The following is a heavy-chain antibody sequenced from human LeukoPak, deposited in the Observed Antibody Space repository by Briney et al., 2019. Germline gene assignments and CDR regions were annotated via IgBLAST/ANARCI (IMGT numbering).Heavy chain of an antibody. V-gene: IGHV3-49*04. J-gene: IGHJ4*02. Sequence: GRSLRLSCTASEFTFGDYAMSWVRQAPGKGLEWVGFIRSKAYGGTTEYAASVKGRFTISRDDSKSIAYLQMNSLKTEDTAVYYCTRKSYSQGFDYWGQGTLVTVSS. CDR1: EFTFGDYA. D-gene: IGHD6-13*01. CDR2: IRSKAYGGTT. CDR3: TRKSYSQGFDY.